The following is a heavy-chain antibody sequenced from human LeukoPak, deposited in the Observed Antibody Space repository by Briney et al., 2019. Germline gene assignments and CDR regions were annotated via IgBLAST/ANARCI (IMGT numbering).Heavy chain of an antibody. CDR3: AGGDIYSLDYYYYYYMDV. Sequence: SVKVSCKASGGTFSSYAISWVRQAPGQGLEWMGGIIPIFGTANYAQKFQGRVTITTDESTSTAYMELSSLRSEDTAVYYCAGGDIYSLDYYYYYYMDVWGKGTTVTVSS. V-gene: IGHV1-69*05. D-gene: IGHD2-21*01. J-gene: IGHJ6*03. CDR2: IIPIFGTA. CDR1: GGTFSSYA.